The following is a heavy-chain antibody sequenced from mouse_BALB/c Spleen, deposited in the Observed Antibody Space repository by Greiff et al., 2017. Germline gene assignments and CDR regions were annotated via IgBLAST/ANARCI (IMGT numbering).Heavy chain of an antibody. D-gene: IGHD2-10*02. CDR3: ARTEYGNVFAY. V-gene: IGHV2-2*02. Sequence: VHLVESGPGLVQPSQSLSITCTVSGFSLTSYGVHWVRQSPGKGLEWLGVIWSGGSTDYNAAFISRLSISKDNSKSQVFFKMNSLQANDTAIYYCARTEYGNVFAYWGQGTLVTVSA. J-gene: IGHJ3*01. CDR2: IWSGGST. CDR1: GFSLTSYG.